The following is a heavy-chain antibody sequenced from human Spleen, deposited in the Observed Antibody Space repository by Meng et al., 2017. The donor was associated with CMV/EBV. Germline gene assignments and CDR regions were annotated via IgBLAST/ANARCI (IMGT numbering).Heavy chain of an antibody. Sequence: YGGSFSGYYWSWIRQPPGKGLEWIGEINHSGGTNYNPSLKSRVTISVDTSNNQFSLKLTSVTAADTAIYHCARGHCSSTRCYSWFDPWGQGTLVTVSS. CDR3: ARGHCSSTRCYSWFDP. V-gene: IGHV4-34*01. CDR1: GGSFSGYY. J-gene: IGHJ5*02. D-gene: IGHD2-2*02. CDR2: INHSGGT.